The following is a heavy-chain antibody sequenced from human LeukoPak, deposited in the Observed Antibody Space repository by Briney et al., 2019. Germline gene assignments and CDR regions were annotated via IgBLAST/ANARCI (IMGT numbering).Heavy chain of an antibody. D-gene: IGHD4-11*01. Sequence: GGSLRLSCVTSGFSFSDYNMNWGRQAPGGGLEGGSSITSTSRDKSYADSVRGRFTISRDNAKNSLFLQMDPLGAEDTAVYYCARDVSNYFLHYIDFWGQGTLVTVSS. J-gene: IGHJ4*02. CDR2: ITSTSRDK. CDR1: GFSFSDYN. V-gene: IGHV3-21*01. CDR3: ARDVSNYFLHYIDF.